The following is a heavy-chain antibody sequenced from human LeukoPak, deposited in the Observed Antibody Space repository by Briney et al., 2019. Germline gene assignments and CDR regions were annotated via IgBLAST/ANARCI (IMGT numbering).Heavy chain of an antibody. CDR1: GFTFDDYA. D-gene: IGHD5-12*01. CDR2: ISWNSGSI. CDR3: AKDGGRAATIQYYFDY. Sequence: GGSLRLSCAASGFTFDDYAMHWVRQAPGKGLEWVSGISWNSGSIGYADSVKGRFTISRDNAKNSLYLQMNSLRAEDTALYYCAKDGGRAATIQYYFDYWGQGTLVTVSS. V-gene: IGHV3-9*01. J-gene: IGHJ4*02.